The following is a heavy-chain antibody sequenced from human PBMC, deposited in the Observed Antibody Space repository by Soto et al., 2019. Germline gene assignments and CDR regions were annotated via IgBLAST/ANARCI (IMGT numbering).Heavy chain of an antibody. CDR2: INWDGGTT. D-gene: IGHD1-7*01. J-gene: IGHJ4*02. V-gene: IGHV3-43D*03. Sequence: GSLRLSCAASGFTFSDYAMHWVRQAPGRSPEWLSVINWDGGTTYYADSVKGRFSISRDNSENSLYLQMNSLRPEDSAFYYCVKGDITGTSYLGYWGQGTLVTVSS. CDR3: VKGDITGTSYLGY. CDR1: GFTFSDYA.